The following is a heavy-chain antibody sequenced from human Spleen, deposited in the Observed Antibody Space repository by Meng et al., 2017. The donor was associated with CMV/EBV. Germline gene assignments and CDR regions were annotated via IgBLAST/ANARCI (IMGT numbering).Heavy chain of an antibody. D-gene: IGHD6-13*01. Sequence: GESLKISCKGSGYSFTSYWIGWVRQMPGKGLEWMGIIYPGDSDTRYSPSFQGQVTISADKSISTAYLQWSSLKASDTAMYYCARPSRAGPYYYYGMDVWGQGTTVPFSS. CDR2: IYPGDSDT. CDR1: GYSFTSYW. V-gene: IGHV5-51*01. J-gene: IGHJ6*02. CDR3: ARPSRAGPYYYYGMDV.